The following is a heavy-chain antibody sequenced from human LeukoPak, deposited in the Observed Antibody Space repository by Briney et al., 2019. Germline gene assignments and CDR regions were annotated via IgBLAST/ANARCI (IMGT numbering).Heavy chain of an antibody. J-gene: IGHJ4*02. CDR2: IKQDGSEK. V-gene: IGHV3-7*01. Sequence: GGSLRLSCVASEFSFSAFWMTWVRQAPGKGLEWVANIKQDGSEKHYMDSAKGRFTISRDNAKNSLYLQMNSLRVEDTATYFCASGGGFRSSTFDCSSTSCPLDYWGKGALVTAS. CDR3: ASGGGFRSSTFDCSSTSCPLDY. D-gene: IGHD2-2*01. CDR1: EFSFSAFW.